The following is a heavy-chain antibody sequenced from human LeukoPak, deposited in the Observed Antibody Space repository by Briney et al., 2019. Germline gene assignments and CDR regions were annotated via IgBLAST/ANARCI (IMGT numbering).Heavy chain of an antibody. CDR1: GGSISSYY. D-gene: IGHD2-21*01. Sequence: SETLSLTCTVSGGSISSYYWSWIRQPPGKGLEWIGYIYYSGSTNCNPSLKSRVTISVDTSKNQFSLKLSSVTAADTAVYYCARADSPDYYYGMDVWGQGTTVTVSS. J-gene: IGHJ6*02. CDR3: ARADSPDYYYGMDV. CDR2: IYYSGST. V-gene: IGHV4-59*01.